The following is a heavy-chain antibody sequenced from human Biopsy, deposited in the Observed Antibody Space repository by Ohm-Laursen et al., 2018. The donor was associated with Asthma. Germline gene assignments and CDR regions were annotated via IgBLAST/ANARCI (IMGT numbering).Heavy chain of an antibody. Sequence: SVKVSCKPLGGTFNTYVIGWVRQAPGQGLEWMGGINSVIGTTTYPQKFQDRVTITADDSTSTVYMELSSLRSEDTAVYYCARKAGSCISRTCYSLDFWGQGTLVTVSS. CDR1: GGTFNTYV. J-gene: IGHJ4*02. CDR2: INSVIGTT. D-gene: IGHD2-2*01. CDR3: ARKAGSCISRTCYSLDF. V-gene: IGHV1-69*13.